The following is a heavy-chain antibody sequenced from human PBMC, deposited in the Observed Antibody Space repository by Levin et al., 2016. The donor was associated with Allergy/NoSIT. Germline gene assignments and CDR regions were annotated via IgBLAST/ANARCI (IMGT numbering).Heavy chain of an antibody. J-gene: IGHJ4*02. CDR3: AGALHRGGSPVY. D-gene: IGHD3-16*01. Sequence: VRQMPGKGLEWMGRIDPSDSYTDYSPSFQGHVTISADKSISTAYLQWSSLKASDTAIYYCAGALHRGGSPVYWGQGTLVTVSS. CDR2: IDPSDSYT. V-gene: IGHV5-10-1*01.